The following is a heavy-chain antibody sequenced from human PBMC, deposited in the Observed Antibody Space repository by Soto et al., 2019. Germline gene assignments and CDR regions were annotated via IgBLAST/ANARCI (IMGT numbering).Heavy chain of an antibody. CDR3: AREDGSGSYSVDY. CDR1: GGSISSSSYY. J-gene: IGHJ4*02. V-gene: IGHV4-39*01. CDR2: IYYSGST. D-gene: IGHD3-10*01. Sequence: SETLSLTCTVSGGSISSSSYYWGWIRQPPGKGLEWIGSIYYSGSTYYNPSLKSRVTISVDTSKNQFSLKLSSVTAADTAVYYCAREDGSGSYSVDYWGQGTLVTVSS.